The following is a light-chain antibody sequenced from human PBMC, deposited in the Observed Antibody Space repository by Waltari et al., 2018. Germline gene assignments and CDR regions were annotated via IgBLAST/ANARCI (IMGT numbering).Light chain of an antibody. Sequence: QSVLTQPPSLSAAPGQKVTISCSGSRSNIGSNPVSWYQQLPGTAPKVLIYENAKRPTGIPDRFSGSKSRTSATLVITRLQTGDEADYYCGTMDGSQNHKVAFGGGTKLTVL. V-gene: IGLV1-51*01. CDR2: ENA. CDR1: RSNIGSNP. J-gene: IGLJ2*01. CDR3: GTMDGSQNHKVA.